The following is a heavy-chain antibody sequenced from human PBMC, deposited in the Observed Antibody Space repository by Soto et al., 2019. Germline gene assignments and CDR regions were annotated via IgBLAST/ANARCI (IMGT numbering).Heavy chain of an antibody. Sequence: GESLKISCKGSGYSFTSYWIGWVRQMPGKGLEWMGIIYPGDSDTRYSPSFQGQATIPADKSISTAYLQWSSLKASDTAMYYCASQEAAYSSSWYHAFDIWGQGTMVTVSS. D-gene: IGHD6-13*01. CDR3: ASQEAAYSSSWYHAFDI. J-gene: IGHJ3*02. V-gene: IGHV5-51*01. CDR1: GYSFTSYW. CDR2: IYPGDSDT.